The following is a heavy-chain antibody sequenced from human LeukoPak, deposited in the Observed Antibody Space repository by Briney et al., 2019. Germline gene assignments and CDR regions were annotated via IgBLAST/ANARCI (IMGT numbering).Heavy chain of an antibody. J-gene: IGHJ6*02. CDR1: GGSISSGGYY. D-gene: IGHD3-3*01. V-gene: IGHV4-31*03. Sequence: SQTLSLTCTVSGGSISSGGYYWSWIRQHPGKGLEWIGYIYYSGSTYYNPSLKSRVTISVDTSKNQFSLKLSSVTAADTAVYYCARAPPPLRFLEWLSLMDAWGQGTTVTVSS. CDR2: IYYSGST. CDR3: ARAPPPLRFLEWLSLMDA.